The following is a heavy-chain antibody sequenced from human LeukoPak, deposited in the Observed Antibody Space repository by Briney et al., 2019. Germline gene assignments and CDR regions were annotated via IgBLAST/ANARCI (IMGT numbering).Heavy chain of an antibody. CDR1: GYTFTSYA. D-gene: IGHD3-10*01. V-gene: IGHV1-69*05. CDR2: IIPIFGTA. J-gene: IGHJ4*02. CDR3: ARSSEYYGSGSYYHFDY. Sequence: GASVKVSCKASGYTFTSYAISWVRQAPGQGLEWMGGIIPIFGTANYAQKFQGRVTITTDESTSTAYMELSSLRSEDTAVYYCARSSEYYGSGSYYHFDYWGQGTLVTVSS.